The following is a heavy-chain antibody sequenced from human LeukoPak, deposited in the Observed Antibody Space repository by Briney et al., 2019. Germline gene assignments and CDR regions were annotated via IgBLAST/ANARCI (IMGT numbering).Heavy chain of an antibody. J-gene: IGHJ4*02. Sequence: PSETLSLTWTVSGXSITGYYGSWIRQPPGKGLEWIAYIYYSGSTNYSPSLKSRVTISVDTSKNQFSLNLSSVTAADTAVYYCARDSVADGYYYFDYWGQGTLVTVSS. CDR3: ARDSVADGYYYFDY. D-gene: IGHD5-24*01. V-gene: IGHV4-59*01. CDR2: IYYSGST. CDR1: GXSITGYY.